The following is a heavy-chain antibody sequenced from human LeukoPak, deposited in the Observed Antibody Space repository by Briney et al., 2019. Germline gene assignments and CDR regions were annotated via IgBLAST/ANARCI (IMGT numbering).Heavy chain of an antibody. D-gene: IGHD1-26*01. CDR1: GFTVSSNY. CDR3: ARDKIVGATHFDF. V-gene: IGHV3-7*01. J-gene: IGHJ4*02. Sequence: GGSLRLSCAASGFTVSSNYMSWVRQAPGKGPEWVANMKQDGSESYYVDSVKGRFTISRDNAQNSLYLQMNSLTAEDTAVYYCARDKIVGATHFDFWGQGTLVTVSS. CDR2: MKQDGSES.